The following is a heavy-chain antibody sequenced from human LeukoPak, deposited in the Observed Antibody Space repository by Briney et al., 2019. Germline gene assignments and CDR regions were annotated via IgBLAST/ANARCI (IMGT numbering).Heavy chain of an antibody. CDR3: ARVDGDFLHFDY. CDR1: GGSISSSSYY. V-gene: IGHV4-39*07. J-gene: IGHJ4*02. CDR2: IYYSGST. Sequence: SETLSLTCTVSGGSISSSSYYWGWIRQPPGKGLEWVGSIYYSGSTYYNPSLKSRVTISVDTSKYQFSLKLSSVTAADTAVYYCARVDGDFLHFDYWGQGTLVTVSS. D-gene: IGHD4-17*01.